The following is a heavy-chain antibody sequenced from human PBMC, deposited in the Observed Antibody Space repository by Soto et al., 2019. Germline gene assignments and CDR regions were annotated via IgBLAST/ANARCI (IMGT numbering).Heavy chain of an antibody. V-gene: IGHV4-59*01. CDR3: ASSKMGLISVLET. D-gene: IGHD2-8*01. J-gene: IGHJ5*02. CDR2: IPYSGGP. Sequence: SETLSLTCNVSGDSIRSYFWSWIRQPPGKGLEWIGYIPYSGGPTYNPSLKSRVTISIDTSKKQFSLKMTSVTAADTAVYYCASSKMGLISVLETWGQGTLVTVSS. CDR1: GDSIRSYF.